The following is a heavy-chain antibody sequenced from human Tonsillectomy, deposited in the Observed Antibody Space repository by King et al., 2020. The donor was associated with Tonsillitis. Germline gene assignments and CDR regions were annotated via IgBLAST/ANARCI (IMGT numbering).Heavy chain of an antibody. J-gene: IGHJ3*02. V-gene: IGHV3-43*02. Sequence: VQLVESGGGVVQPGGSLRLSCAASGFTFDDYAMHWVRQAPGKGLEWVSLISGDGGSTYYADSVKGRFTISRDNSKNSLYLQMNSLRTEDTALYYCAKDIVTGTFRGTFAFDIWGQGTMVTVSS. D-gene: IGHD1-20*01. CDR1: GFTFDDYA. CDR3: AKDIVTGTFRGTFAFDI. CDR2: ISGDGGST.